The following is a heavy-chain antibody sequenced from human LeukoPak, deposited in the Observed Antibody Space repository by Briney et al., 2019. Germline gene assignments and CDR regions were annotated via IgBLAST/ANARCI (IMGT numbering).Heavy chain of an antibody. J-gene: IGHJ4*02. D-gene: IGHD4-17*01. CDR2: IYYSGST. Sequence: PSETLSLTCTVSGVSVSSGSYYWSWIRQPPGKGLEWIGYIYYSGSTNYNPSLKSRVTISVDTSKNQFSLKLSSVTAADTAVYYCARAGGDYDLFDYWGQGTLVTVSS. V-gene: IGHV4-61*01. CDR3: ARAGGDYDLFDY. CDR1: GVSVSSGSYY.